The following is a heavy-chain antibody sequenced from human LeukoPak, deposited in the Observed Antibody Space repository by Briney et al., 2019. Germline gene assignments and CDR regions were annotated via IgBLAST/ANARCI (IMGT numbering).Heavy chain of an antibody. Sequence: GGSLRLSCAASGFTFSNYNLNWVRQAPGKGLEWLSYITSSSSAIYYADSVKGRFTISRDNAKNSLYLQMNSLRAEDTAVYYCARGPRYVNYGGQGARVTVSS. V-gene: IGHV3-48*04. CDR3: ARGPRYVNY. CDR2: ITSSSSAI. CDR1: GFTFSNYN. J-gene: IGHJ4*02.